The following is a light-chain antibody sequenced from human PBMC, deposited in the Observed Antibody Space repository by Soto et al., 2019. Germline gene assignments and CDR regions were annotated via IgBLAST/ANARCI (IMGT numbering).Light chain of an antibody. Sequence: QSLLTQPPSASVSPGQSVTISCTGTSSDVGRHNYVSWYQQHPGKAPKLLIFEVNKRPSGVPDRFSASTSGITASLTVSGLQPEDEAAYYCSSYSDTDNFVIFGGGTKVTVL. CDR1: SSDVGRHNY. V-gene: IGLV2-8*01. J-gene: IGLJ2*01. CDR2: EVN. CDR3: SSYSDTDNFVI.